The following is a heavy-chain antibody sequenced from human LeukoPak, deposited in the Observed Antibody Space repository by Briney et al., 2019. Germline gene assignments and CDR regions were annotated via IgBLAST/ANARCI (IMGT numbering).Heavy chain of an antibody. CDR1: GFTFTSYW. J-gene: IGHJ4*02. CDR3: AREDGTFDY. Sequence: GGSLRLSCAASGFTFTSYWMNWVRQAPGKGLEWVANIKPDGDTYYVDSAKGRFTISRDNAKNSLYLQMNSLRAEDTAVYYCAREDGTFDYWGQGALVNVSS. V-gene: IGHV3-7*01. D-gene: IGHD2/OR15-2a*01. CDR2: IKPDGDT.